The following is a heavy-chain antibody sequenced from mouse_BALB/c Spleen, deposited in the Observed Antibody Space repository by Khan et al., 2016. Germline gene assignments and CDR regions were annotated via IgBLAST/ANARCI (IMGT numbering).Heavy chain of an antibody. V-gene: IGHV3-2*02. CDR3: ARRGDYEGYFDY. CDR1: GYSITSDYA. Sequence: EVQLQESGPGLVKPSQSLSLTCTVTGYSITSDYAWNWIRQFPVNKLEWMGYISYSGSTSYNPSLKSRISITRDTSKNQFFLQLNSVTTEDTATXSCARRGDYEGYFDYWGQGTTLTFSS. D-gene: IGHD2-4*01. J-gene: IGHJ2*01. CDR2: ISYSGST.